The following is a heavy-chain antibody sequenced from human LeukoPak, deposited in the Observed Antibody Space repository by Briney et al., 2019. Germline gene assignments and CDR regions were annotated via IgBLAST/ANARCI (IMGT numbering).Heavy chain of an antibody. Sequence: TGGSLRLSCAASGFTFSDYYMSWIRQAPGKGLEWVSSISSSSSYIYYADSVKGRFTISRDNAKNSLYLQMNSLRAEDTAVYYCARGDIVRNWFDPWGQGTLVTVSS. CDR3: ARGDIVRNWFDP. CDR2: ISSSSSYI. D-gene: IGHD2-8*01. J-gene: IGHJ5*02. CDR1: GFTFSDYY. V-gene: IGHV3-11*06.